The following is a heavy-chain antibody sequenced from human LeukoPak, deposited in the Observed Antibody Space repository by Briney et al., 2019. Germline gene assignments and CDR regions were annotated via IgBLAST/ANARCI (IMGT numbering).Heavy chain of an antibody. J-gene: IGHJ5*02. CDR2: INPNSGGT. CDR3: ARPSIAAETWFDP. Sequence: ASVKVSCKASGYTFTGYYMHWVRQGPGQGLERVGWINPNSGGTNYAQKFQGRVTMTRDTSISTAYMELSRLRSDDTAVYYCARPSIAAETWFDPWGQGTLVTVSS. CDR1: GYTFTGYY. V-gene: IGHV1-2*02. D-gene: IGHD6-13*01.